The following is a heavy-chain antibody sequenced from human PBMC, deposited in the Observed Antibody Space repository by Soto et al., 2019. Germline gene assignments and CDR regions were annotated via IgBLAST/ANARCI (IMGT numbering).Heavy chain of an antibody. J-gene: IGHJ5*02. CDR1: GYTFTSYY. D-gene: IGHD2-2*01. V-gene: IGHV1-46*01. CDR2: INPSGGST. Sequence: QVQLVQSGAEVKKPGASVKVSCKASGYTFTSYYMHWERQAPAQGLEWMGIINPSGGSTSYAQKFQGRVTMTRDTSTSTVYMELSSLRSEDTAVYYCARANLGYCISTSCRAGNWFDPWGQGTLVTVSS. CDR3: ARANLGYCISTSCRAGNWFDP.